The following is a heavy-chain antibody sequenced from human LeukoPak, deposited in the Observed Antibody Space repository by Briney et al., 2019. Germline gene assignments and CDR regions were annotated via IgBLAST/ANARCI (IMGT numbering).Heavy chain of an antibody. CDR2: ISSDGATQ. D-gene: IGHD2-15*01. V-gene: IGHV3-30*18. Sequence: PGGSLRLSCAASGFTFDNYGMHWVRQAPGKGLGWVADISSDGATQYYADSVKGRFTISRDNSKNTLNLQMNSLRPGDTAVYYCAKGCLGGGNCFFFQHWGQGTLVTVSS. CDR1: GFTFDNYG. CDR3: AKGCLGGGNCFFFQH. J-gene: IGHJ1*01.